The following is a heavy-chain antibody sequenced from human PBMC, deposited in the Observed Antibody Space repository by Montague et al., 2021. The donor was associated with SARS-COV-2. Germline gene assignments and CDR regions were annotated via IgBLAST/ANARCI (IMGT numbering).Heavy chain of an antibody. CDR2: TYLSGFT. J-gene: IGHJ4*02. V-gene: IGHV4-4*02. Sequence: SETLSLTCVVSDVSLSSSTWWSWVRQSPGKGLEWVGETYLSGFTQYNPSVKSRVTISLDDSRSQFPLRLTSVSAADTAVYFCARGGLGNRGFDYWGQGALVTASS. D-gene: IGHD3/OR15-3a*01. CDR3: ARGGLGNRGFDY. CDR1: DVSLSSSTW.